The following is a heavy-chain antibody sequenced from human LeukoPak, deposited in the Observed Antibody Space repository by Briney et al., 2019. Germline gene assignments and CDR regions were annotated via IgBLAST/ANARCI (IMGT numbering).Heavy chain of an antibody. V-gene: IGHV3-30*18. CDR2: ISYDGSNK. D-gene: IGHD3-3*01. Sequence: PGGSLRLSCASSGFTFSSYGMHWVRQAPGKGLEWVAVISYDGSNKYYADSVKGRFTISRDNSKNTLYLQMNSLRAEDTAVYYCAKDFSSNTIFGVVIMVYYYYYGMDVWGQGTTVTVSS. J-gene: IGHJ6*02. CDR1: GFTFSSYG. CDR3: AKDFSSNTIFGVVIMVYYYYYGMDV.